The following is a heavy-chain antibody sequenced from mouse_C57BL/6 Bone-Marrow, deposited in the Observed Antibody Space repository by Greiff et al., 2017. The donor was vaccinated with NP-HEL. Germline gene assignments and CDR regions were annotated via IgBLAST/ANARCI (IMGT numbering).Heavy chain of an antibody. D-gene: IGHD4-1*01. CDR3: ARMGRLY. V-gene: IGHV1-19*01. Sequence: LVESGASVKMSCKASGYTFTDYYMNWVKQSHGKSLEWIGVINPYNGGTSYNQKFKGKATLTVDKSSSTAYMELNSLTSEDSAVYYCARMGRLYWGQGTTLTVSS. CDR2: INPYNGGT. J-gene: IGHJ2*01. CDR1: GYTFTDYY.